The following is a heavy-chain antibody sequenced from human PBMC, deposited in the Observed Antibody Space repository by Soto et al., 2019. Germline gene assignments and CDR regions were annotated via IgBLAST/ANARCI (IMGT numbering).Heavy chain of an antibody. V-gene: IGHV3-23*01. CDR3: ARPGYCSGGTCYSEGAPTY. J-gene: IGHJ4*02. D-gene: IGHD2-15*01. CDR2: ISGSGHTT. Sequence: EVQLLESGGDLVQPGGSLRLSCATSGFTFSSHAMSWVRQAPGKGLEWVSAISGSGHTTYYADSVKGRFTISRDNSKNTLYLQMNSLRAEDTAVYYCARPGYCSGGTCYSEGAPTYWGQGTLVTVSS. CDR1: GFTFSSHA.